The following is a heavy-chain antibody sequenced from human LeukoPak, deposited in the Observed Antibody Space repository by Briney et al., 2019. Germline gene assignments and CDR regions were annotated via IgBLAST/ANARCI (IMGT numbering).Heavy chain of an antibody. CDR2: IHNSGTT. V-gene: IGHV4-34*01. CDR3: ARRYYYNLGSFPFDF. CDR1: GGPFSGYF. Sequence: SETLSLTCAVSGGPFSGYFWSWIRQSSGKGLEWIGEIHNSGTTNYNPSLNSRVTISEDTSKNQFYLNLGSVTAADTAVYYCARRYYYNLGSFPFDFWGQGTLVTVSS. J-gene: IGHJ4*02. D-gene: IGHD3-10*01.